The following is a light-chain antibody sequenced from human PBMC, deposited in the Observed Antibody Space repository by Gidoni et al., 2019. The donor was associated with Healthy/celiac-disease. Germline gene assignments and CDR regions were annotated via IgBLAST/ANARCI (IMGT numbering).Light chain of an antibody. CDR2: AAS. Sequence: DIQMTQSPSSLSASVGDRVTITCRARQGISNYLAWYQQKPGNVPKLLIYAASTLQSGVPSRFSGSGSGTDFTLTISSLQPEDVATYYCQKYNSARTFGPGTKVDIK. CDR3: QKYNSART. CDR1: QGISNY. J-gene: IGKJ3*01. V-gene: IGKV1-27*01.